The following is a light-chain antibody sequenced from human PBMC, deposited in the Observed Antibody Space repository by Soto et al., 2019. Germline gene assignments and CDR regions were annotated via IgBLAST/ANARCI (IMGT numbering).Light chain of an antibody. CDR1: SSDVGSYNR. CDR2: DVS. J-gene: IGLJ1*01. CDR3: SSYTTGSGYV. V-gene: IGLV2-18*02. Sequence: QSVLTQPPSVSGSPGQSVTISCTGTSSDVGSYNRVSWYQQPPGTAPKLMIYDVSNRPSGIPDRFSGSKSGNAASLTISGLQAEDEADYYCSSYTTGSGYVFGTGTKVT.